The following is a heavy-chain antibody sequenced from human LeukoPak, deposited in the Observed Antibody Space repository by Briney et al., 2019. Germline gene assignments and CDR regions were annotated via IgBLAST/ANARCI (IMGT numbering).Heavy chain of an antibody. D-gene: IGHD4-11*01. V-gene: IGHV1-69*04. CDR3: ARDGTDNNYDPRYYYYGMDV. CDR1: GGTFSSYA. CDR2: IIPIFGIA. Sequence: SVKVSCKASGGTFSSYAISWVRQAPGQGLEWMGRIIPIFGIANYAQKFQGRVTITADKSTSTAYMELSSLRSEDTAVYYCARDGTDNNYDPRYYYYGMDVWGQGTTVTVSS. J-gene: IGHJ6*02.